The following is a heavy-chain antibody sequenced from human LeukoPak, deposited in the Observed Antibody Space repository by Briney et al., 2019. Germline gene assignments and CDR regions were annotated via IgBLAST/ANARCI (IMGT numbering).Heavy chain of an antibody. V-gene: IGHV3-21*01. CDR2: ISSSSSYI. D-gene: IGHD1-7*01. J-gene: IGHJ4*02. CDR3: ARAHNWKYGTFDY. CDR1: GFTFSSYS. Sequence: GGSLRLSCAASGFTFSSYSMNWVRQAPGKGLEWVSCISSSSSYIYYADSVKGRFTISRGNAKNSLYLQMNSLRVEDTAVYYCARAHNWKYGTFDYWGQGTLVTVSS.